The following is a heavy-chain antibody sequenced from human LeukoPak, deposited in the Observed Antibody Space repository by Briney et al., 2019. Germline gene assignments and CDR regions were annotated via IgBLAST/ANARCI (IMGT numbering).Heavy chain of an antibody. D-gene: IGHD6-19*01. CDR1: GFTFSSYA. CDR2: ISGSGGST. CDR3: AKDRLSVAGRGTYYYYGMDV. V-gene: IGHV3-23*01. Sequence: PGGSLRLSCAASGFTFSSYAMSWVRQAPGKGLEWVSAISGSGGSTYYADSVKGRLTISRDNSKNTLYLQMNSLRAEYTAVYYCAKDRLSVAGRGTYYYYGMDVWGQGTTVTVSS. J-gene: IGHJ6*02.